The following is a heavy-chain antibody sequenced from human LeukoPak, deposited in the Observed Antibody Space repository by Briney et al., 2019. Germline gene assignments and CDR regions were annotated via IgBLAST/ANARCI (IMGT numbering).Heavy chain of an antibody. J-gene: IGHJ4*02. D-gene: IGHD3-3*01. CDR3: VKDSRITIFGVIDY. CDR2: IFHDGNDI. Sequence: PGGSLRLSCVASGFIISSSWMHWVRHVPGKGLVWVSRIFHDGNDISYADSVKGRFTISRDNAKNSLYLQMNSLRAEDTALYYCVKDSRITIFGVIDYWGQGSLVTVSS. CDR1: GFIISSSW. V-gene: IGHV3-74*01.